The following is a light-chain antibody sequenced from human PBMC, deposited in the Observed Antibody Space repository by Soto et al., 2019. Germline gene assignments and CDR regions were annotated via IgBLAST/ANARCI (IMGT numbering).Light chain of an antibody. CDR3: KQYNNWPSP. CDR1: QSVSIN. Sequence: EIVMTQSPATLSVSPGERATLSCRANQSVSINLAWYQQEPGQALRLLIYGASTRATGIPARFSVSGSGTEFTLTISSMQSEDSAVYYCKQYNNWPSPFGQGTTVDIK. CDR2: GAS. V-gene: IGKV3-15*01. J-gene: IGKJ1*01.